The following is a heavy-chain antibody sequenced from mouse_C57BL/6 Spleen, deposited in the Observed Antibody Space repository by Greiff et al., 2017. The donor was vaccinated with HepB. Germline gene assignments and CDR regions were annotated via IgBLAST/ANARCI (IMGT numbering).Heavy chain of an antibody. CDR1: GYTFTSYG. V-gene: IGHV1-81*01. CDR2: IYPRSGNT. Sequence: QVQLQQSGAELARPGASVKLSCKASGYTFTSYGISWVKQRTGQGLEWIGEIYPRSGNTYYNEKFKGKATLTADKSSSTAYMELRSLTSEDSAVYFCARGDYDYVLFAYWGQGTLVTVSA. CDR3: ARGDYDYVLFAY. J-gene: IGHJ3*01. D-gene: IGHD2-4*01.